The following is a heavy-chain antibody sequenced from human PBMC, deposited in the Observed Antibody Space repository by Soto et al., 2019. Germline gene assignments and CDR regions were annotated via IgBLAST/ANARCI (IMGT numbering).Heavy chain of an antibody. D-gene: IGHD4-17*01. J-gene: IGHJ4*02. CDR1: GFTFSSYA. V-gene: IGHV3-23*01. CDR3: ANHDYGRNSHQC. CDR2: ISDSGGST. Sequence: QLLESGGGLVQPGGSLRLSCAASGFTFSSYAMSWVRQAPGKGLGWVSAISDSGGSTYYADSVKGRFTISRDNSKNTLYLQMNSLRAEDTAVYYCANHDYGRNSHQCWGQGTLVTVSS.